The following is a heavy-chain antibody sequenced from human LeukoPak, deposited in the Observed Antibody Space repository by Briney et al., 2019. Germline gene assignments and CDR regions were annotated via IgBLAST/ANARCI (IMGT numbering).Heavy chain of an antibody. V-gene: IGHV3-21*01. CDR1: GFTFSSYS. CDR3: ARDGVLAAAGTAGPFRY. CDR2: SSSSSSYI. J-gene: IGHJ4*02. Sequence: GGSLRLSCAASGFTFSSYSMNWVRQAPGKGLEGVSSSSSSSSYIYYADSVKGRFTISRDNAKNSLYLQMNSLSAEDTAVYYCARDGVLAAAGTAGPFRYWGQGTLVTVSS. D-gene: IGHD6-13*01.